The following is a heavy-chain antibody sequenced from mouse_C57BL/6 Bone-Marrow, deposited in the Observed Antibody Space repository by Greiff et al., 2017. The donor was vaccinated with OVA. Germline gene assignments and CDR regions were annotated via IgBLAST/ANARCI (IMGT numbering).Heavy chain of an antibody. CDR2: ISSGGSYT. V-gene: IGHV5-6*01. J-gene: IGHJ4*01. CDR1: GFPFSSYG. D-gene: IGHD2-3*01. CDR3: ARHETGYYDRAMDY. Sequence: EVQLVESGGDLVKPGGSLKLSCAASGFPFSSYGMSWVRQTPDKRLEWVATISSGGSYTYYPDSVKGRFTISRDNAKNTLYLQMSSLKSEDTAMYYCARHETGYYDRAMDYWGQGTSVTVSS.